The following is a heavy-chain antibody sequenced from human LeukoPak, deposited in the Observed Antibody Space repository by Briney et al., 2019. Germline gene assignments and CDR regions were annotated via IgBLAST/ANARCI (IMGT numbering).Heavy chain of an antibody. Sequence: GGSLRLSCVASGFILSTSEMNWVRQAPGKGLEWVSFIATDGTIYYADSVKGRFTLSRDNAKNSLYLQMNSLRAEDTAVYYCATSLRGWGTYHYMYVWGKGTTVTISS. CDR2: IATDGTI. CDR3: ATSLRGWGTYHYMYV. D-gene: IGHD6-19*01. V-gene: IGHV3-48*03. CDR1: GFILSTSE. J-gene: IGHJ6*03.